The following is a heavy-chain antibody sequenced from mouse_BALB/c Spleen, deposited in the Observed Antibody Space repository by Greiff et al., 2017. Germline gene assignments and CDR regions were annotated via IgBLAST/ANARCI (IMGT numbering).Heavy chain of an antibody. V-gene: IGHV3-2*02. CDR2: ISYSGST. J-gene: IGHJ3*01. CDR3: AREDWAPWGFAY. CDR1: GYSITSDYA. Sequence: EVKLQESGPGLVKPSQSLSLTCTVTGYSITSDYAWNWIRQFPGNKLEWMGYISYSGSTSYNPSLKSRISITRDTSKNQFFLQLNSVTTEDTATYYCAREDWAPWGFAYWGQGTLVTVSA. D-gene: IGHD4-1*01.